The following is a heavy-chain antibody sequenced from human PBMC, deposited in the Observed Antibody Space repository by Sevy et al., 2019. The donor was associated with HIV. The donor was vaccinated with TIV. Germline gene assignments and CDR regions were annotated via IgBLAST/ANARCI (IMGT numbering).Heavy chain of an antibody. J-gene: IGHJ4*01. V-gene: IGHV3-48*03. CDR2: ISTGGGTI. CDR3: ATSRRDYYNYYFDY. D-gene: IGHD3-22*01. CDR1: GLSFRSYE. Sequence: GGSLRLSCAASGLSFRSYELNWVRQAPGKGLQWISYISTGGGTIVYADSVKGRFTMSRDNAKNSVFLQMNSLRAEDTAVYFCATSRRDYYNYYFDYWGHGTLVTVSS.